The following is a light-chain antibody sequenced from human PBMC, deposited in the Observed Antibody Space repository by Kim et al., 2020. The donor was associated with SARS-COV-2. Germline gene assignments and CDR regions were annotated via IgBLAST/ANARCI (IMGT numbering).Light chain of an antibody. CDR2: DAS. Sequence: PSVGDRVTITCQASHDINNYLNWYQQKPGEAPKLLIYDASDLGTGVPSRFSGTGSETNFTFTISSLQAADIATYYCQQYENLPPTFGQGTKVDIK. CDR1: HDINNY. J-gene: IGKJ1*01. V-gene: IGKV1-33*01. CDR3: QQYENLPPT.